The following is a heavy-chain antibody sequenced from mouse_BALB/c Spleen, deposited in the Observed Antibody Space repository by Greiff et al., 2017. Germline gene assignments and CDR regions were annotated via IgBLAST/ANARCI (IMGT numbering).Heavy chain of an antibody. CDR2: IYPGDGDT. V-gene: IGHV1-87*01. Sequence: QGQLKESGAELARPGASVKLSCKASGYTFTSYWMQWVKQRPGQGLEWIGAIYPGDGDTRYTQKFKGKATLTADKSSSTAYMQLSSLASEDSAVYYCARLVDWEHAMDYWGQGTSVTVSS. CDR3: ARLVDWEHAMDY. J-gene: IGHJ4*01. D-gene: IGHD4-1*01. CDR1: GYTFTSYW.